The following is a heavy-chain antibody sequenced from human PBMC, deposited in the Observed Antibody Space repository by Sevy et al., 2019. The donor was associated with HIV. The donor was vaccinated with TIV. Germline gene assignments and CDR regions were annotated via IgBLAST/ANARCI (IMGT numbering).Heavy chain of an antibody. D-gene: IGHD5-12*01. CDR2: ISAYNGNT. J-gene: IGHJ5*02. CDR1: GYTFTSYG. CDR3: ARDGVEMATITSSWWFDP. V-gene: IGHV1-18*04. Sequence: ASVKVSCKASGYTFTSYGISWVRQAPGQGLEWMGWISAYNGNTNYSQKLQGRVTMTTDTSTSTANMELRSLRSDNTAVYYCARDGVEMATITSSWWFDPWGQGTLVTVSS.